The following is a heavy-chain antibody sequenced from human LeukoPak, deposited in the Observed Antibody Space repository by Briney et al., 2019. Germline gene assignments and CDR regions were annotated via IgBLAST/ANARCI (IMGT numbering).Heavy chain of an antibody. Sequence: GGSLRLSCAASGFTFSSYSMNWVRQAPGKGLEWGSSISSSSSYIYYADSVKGRFTISRDNAKNSLYLQMNSLRVEDTALYYCTKDLRYYYADNHSEMDEHDYWGQGTLVTVSS. CDR1: GFTFSSYS. D-gene: IGHD4-23*01. CDR2: ISSSSSYI. CDR3: TKDLRYYYADNHSEMDEHDY. J-gene: IGHJ4*02. V-gene: IGHV3-21*01.